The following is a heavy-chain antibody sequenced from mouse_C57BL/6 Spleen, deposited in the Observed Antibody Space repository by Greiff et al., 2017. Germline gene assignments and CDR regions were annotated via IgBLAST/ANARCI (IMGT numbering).Heavy chain of an antibody. CDR2: IRNKANNHAT. V-gene: IGHV6-6*01. CDR3: TFGANYDYDFAY. CDR1: GFTFSDAW. D-gene: IGHD2-4*01. J-gene: IGHJ3*01. Sequence: EVMLVESGGGLVQPGGSMKLSCAASGFTFSDAWMDWVRQSPEKGLEWVAEIRNKANNHATYYAESVKGRFTISRDDSKSSVYLQMNSLRAEDTGIYYCTFGANYDYDFAYWGQGTLVTVSA.